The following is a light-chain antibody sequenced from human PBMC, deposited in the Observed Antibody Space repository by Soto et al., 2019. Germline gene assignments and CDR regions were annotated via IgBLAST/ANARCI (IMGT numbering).Light chain of an antibody. J-gene: IGKJ1*01. CDR3: QQYNNWPGT. V-gene: IGKV3D-20*02. CDR1: QSVTSNY. CDR2: DAS. Sequence: EIVLTQSPGTLSLSPGDRATLSCRASQSVTSNYLAWYQQKPGQAPSLLIYDASSRATGIPDRFSGSGSGTDFTLTISSLQSEDFAVYYCQQYNNWPGTFGQGTKVEIK.